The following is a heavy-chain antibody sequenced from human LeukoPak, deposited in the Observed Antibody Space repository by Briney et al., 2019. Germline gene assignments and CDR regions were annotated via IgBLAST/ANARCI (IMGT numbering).Heavy chain of an antibody. CDR2: IIPIFNTP. CDR3: ARAGYGSGSSHLDY. V-gene: IGHV1-69*13. J-gene: IGHJ4*02. Sequence: ASVKVSCKASGYTFTSYGISWVRQAPGQGLEWMGGIIPIFNTPNSAQKFQGRVTITADESTSTVYLELSSLRSEDTAVYYCARAGYGSGSSHLDYWGQGTLVTVSS. D-gene: IGHD3-10*01. CDR1: GYTFTSYG.